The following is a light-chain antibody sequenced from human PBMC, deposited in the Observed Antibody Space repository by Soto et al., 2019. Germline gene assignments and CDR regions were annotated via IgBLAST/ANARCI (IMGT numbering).Light chain of an antibody. CDR3: SSYTSSSTPYV. CDR1: SSDVGGYNY. Sequence: QSALTQPASVSGSPGQSITISCTGTSSDVGGYNYVSWYQQHPGKAPKLMIYEVSNRPSGVSNRFSGYKSDNTASLTISGLHAEDEADYYCSSYTSSSTPYVFGTGTKVTVL. CDR2: EVS. V-gene: IGLV2-14*01. J-gene: IGLJ1*01.